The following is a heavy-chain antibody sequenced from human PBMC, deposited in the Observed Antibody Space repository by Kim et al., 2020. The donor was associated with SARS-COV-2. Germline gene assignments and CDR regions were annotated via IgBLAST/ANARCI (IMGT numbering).Heavy chain of an antibody. CDR3: ARNFPPDYYGSGSTDNWFDP. Sequence: SETLSLTCTVSGGSISSYYWSWIRQPPGKGLEWIGYIYYSGSTNYNPSLKSRVTISVDTSKNQFSLKLSSVTAADTAVYYCARNFPPDYYGSGSTDNWFDPWGQGTLVTVSS. J-gene: IGHJ5*02. V-gene: IGHV4-59*08. D-gene: IGHD3-10*01. CDR1: GGSISSYY. CDR2: IYYSGST.